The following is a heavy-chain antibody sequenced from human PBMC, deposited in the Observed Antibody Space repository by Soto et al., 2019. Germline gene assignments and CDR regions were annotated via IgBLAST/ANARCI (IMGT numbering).Heavy chain of an antibody. CDR3: ARVSGTITIFGVLIPTHWYFDL. CDR1: GFTFKTYA. Sequence: PGGSLRLSCATFGFTFKTYAMTWVRQAPGKGLEWVAVISGSGGTIYYADSVKGRFTISRDNSKDTVYLQMNSLRADDTALYYCARVSGTITIFGVLIPTHWYFDLWGRGTLVTVSS. J-gene: IGHJ2*01. CDR2: ISGSGGTI. V-gene: IGHV3-23*01. D-gene: IGHD3-3*01.